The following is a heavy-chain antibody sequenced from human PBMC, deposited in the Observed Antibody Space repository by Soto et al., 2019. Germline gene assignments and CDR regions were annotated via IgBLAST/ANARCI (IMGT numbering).Heavy chain of an antibody. CDR3: ARDALGGYYITGSALW. V-gene: IGHV1-18*04. Sequence: ASVKVSCKASGYTFTSYGISWVRQAPGQGLEWMGWISAYNGNTNYAQKLQGRVTMTTDTSTSTAYMELRSLRSDDTAVYYCARDALGGYYITGSALWWGQGTLVTVSS. CDR2: ISAYNGNT. D-gene: IGHD3-3*01. CDR1: GYTFTSYG. J-gene: IGHJ4*02.